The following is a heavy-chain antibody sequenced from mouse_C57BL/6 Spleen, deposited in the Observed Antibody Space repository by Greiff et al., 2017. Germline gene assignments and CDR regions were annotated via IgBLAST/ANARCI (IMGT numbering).Heavy chain of an antibody. J-gene: IGHJ1*03. CDR1: GYTFTSYW. Sequence: QVQLQQPGAELVRPGSSVKLSCKASGYTFTSYWMHWVKQRPIQGLEWIGNIDPSDSETHYNQKFKDKATLTVDKSSSTAYMQLSSLTSEDSAVYYCARDYYGSSHWYFGGWGTGTTVTVSS. CDR3: ARDYYGSSHWYFGG. D-gene: IGHD1-1*01. V-gene: IGHV1-52*01. CDR2: IDPSDSET.